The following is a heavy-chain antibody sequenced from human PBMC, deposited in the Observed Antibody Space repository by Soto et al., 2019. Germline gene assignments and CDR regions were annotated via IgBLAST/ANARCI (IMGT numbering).Heavy chain of an antibody. J-gene: IGHJ6*02. CDR2: IVPLFRTT. CDR3: ARGGYSSTWSNLLDRSGLDV. D-gene: IGHD6-13*01. CDR1: GGTFSSYA. V-gene: IGHV1-69*06. Sequence: SVKVSCKTSGGTFSSYAINWVREAPGQGLELMGGIVPLFRTTNYAQKFQGRVTITADTSTYTVYMELSELRSGDTAVYYCARGGYSSTWSNLLDRSGLDVWGQGTTVTVYS.